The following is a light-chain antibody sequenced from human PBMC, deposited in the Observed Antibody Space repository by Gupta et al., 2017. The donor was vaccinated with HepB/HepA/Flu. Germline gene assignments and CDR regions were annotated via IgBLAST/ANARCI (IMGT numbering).Light chain of an antibody. CDR1: SNDVGCYDL. J-gene: IGLJ1*01. CDR2: DVI. CDR3: CSYAGSGTFDV. Sequence: QSALTRPTLGCGAPGQSITISCTGSSNDVGCYDLVSCYQHHPGKAPKLMIYDVITRPSGVSTRFSGSKSGNTASLTISGLQAEDDADYYCCSYAGSGTFDVCGTGTKVTVL. V-gene: IGLV2-23*02.